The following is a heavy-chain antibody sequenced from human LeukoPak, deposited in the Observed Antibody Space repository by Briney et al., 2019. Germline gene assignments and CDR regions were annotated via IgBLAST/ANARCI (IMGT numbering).Heavy chain of an antibody. J-gene: IGHJ3*02. D-gene: IGHD3-16*01. CDR2: IGGSGGST. CDR3: GTGGAYPWIAFDI. V-gene: IGHV3-23*01. CDR1: GFTFSSYA. Sequence: GGSLRLSCAASGFTFSSYAMSWVRQAPGKGLEWVSAIGGSGGSTYYADSVKGRFTISRDNSKNTLYLQMNSLRAEDTAVYYCGTGGAYPWIAFDIWGQGTMVTVSS.